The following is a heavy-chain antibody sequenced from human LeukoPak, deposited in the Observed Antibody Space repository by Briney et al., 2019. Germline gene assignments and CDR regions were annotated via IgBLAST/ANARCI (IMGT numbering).Heavy chain of an antibody. J-gene: IGHJ5*02. D-gene: IGHD2-2*01. Sequence: ASVKVSCKASGYTFTGYCMHWVRQAPGPGLEWMGWINPNSGGTNYAQKFQGRVTMTRDTSISTAYMELSRLRSDDTAVYYCARAGDGYCSSTSCYQRWFDPWGQGTLVTVSS. V-gene: IGHV1-2*02. CDR2: INPNSGGT. CDR1: GYTFTGYC. CDR3: ARAGDGYCSSTSCYQRWFDP.